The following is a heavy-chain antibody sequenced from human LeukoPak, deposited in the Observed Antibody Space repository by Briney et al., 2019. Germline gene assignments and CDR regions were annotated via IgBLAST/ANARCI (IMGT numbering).Heavy chain of an antibody. J-gene: IGHJ4*02. V-gene: IGHV4-38-2*02. Sequence: SETLSLTCTVSGYSISSGYYWGWIRQPPGKGLEWIGSIYHSGSTCYNPSLKSRVTISVDTSKNQFSLKLSSVTAADTAVYYCARGDPPGYWGQGTLVTVSS. CDR2: IYHSGST. CDR3: ARGDPPGY. CDR1: GYSISSGYY.